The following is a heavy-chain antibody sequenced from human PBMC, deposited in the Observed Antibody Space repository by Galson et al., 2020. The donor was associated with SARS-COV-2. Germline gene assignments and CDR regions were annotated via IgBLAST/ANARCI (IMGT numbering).Heavy chain of an antibody. CDR1: GCSISSYY. Sequence: SETLSLTCSASGCSISSYYWSWLRQPPGKGLAWIASISYSGSPNYNPSPKIRVTISVAPSKNQFSLKLSSVTAADTAVYYCARGEPNWSDVGYFDYWGQGTLVTVSS. CDR3: ARGEPNWSDVGYFDY. J-gene: IGHJ4*02. V-gene: IGHV4-59*01. D-gene: IGHD1-1*01. CDR2: ISYSGSP.